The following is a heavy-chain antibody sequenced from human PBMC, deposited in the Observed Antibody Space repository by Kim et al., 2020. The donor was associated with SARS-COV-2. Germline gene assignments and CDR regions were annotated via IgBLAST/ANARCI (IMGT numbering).Heavy chain of an antibody. V-gene: IGHV4-61*01. CDR3: ARAEYSSGWYGGYFQH. CDR2: IYYSGST. CDR1: GGSVSSGSYY. D-gene: IGHD6-19*01. Sequence: SETLSLTCTVSGGSVSSGSYYWSWIRQPPGKGLEWIGYIYYSGSTNYNPSLKSRVTISVDTSKNQFSLKLSSVTAADTAVYYCARAEYSSGWYGGYFQHWGQGTLVTVSS. J-gene: IGHJ1*01.